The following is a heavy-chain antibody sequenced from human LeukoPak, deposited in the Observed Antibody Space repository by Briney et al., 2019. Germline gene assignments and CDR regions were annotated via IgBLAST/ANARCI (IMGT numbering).Heavy chain of an antibody. Sequence: GGCLRLSCAAAVVTVGSSFVTWVRQAPCKGLEWVGVIWNNGNNKYADSVRGRFTISRDDPKNTLYLQMDSLRAEDTAVYYCARDYGSRGSSSYPFDNWSQGTLVTVST. CDR3: ARDYGSRGSSSYPFDN. CDR2: IWNNGNNK. J-gene: IGHJ4*02. D-gene: IGHD3-10*01. V-gene: IGHV3-33*08. CDR1: VVTVGSSF.